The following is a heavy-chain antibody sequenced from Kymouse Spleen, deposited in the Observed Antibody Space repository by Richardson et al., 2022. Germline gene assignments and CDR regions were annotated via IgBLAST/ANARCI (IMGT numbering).Heavy chain of an antibody. CDR2: INHSGST. CDR1: GGSFSGYY. V-gene: IGHV4-34*01. CDR3: ARERSLWFGEFYGMDV. Sequence: QVQLQQWGAGLLKPSETLSLTCAVYGGSFSGYYWSWIRQPPGKGLEWIGEINHSGSTNYNPSLKSRVTISVDTSKNQFSLKLSSVTAADTAVYYCARERSLWFGEFYGMDVWGQGTTVTVSS. J-gene: IGHJ6*02. D-gene: IGHD3-10*01.